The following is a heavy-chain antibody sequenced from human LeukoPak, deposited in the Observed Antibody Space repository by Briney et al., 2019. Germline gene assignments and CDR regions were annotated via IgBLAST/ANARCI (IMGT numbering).Heavy chain of an antibody. J-gene: IGHJ5*02. CDR1: GGSISTSY. D-gene: IGHD3-10*02. CDR3: ARDSLYVTNFFAP. V-gene: IGHV4-59*01. Sequence: SETLSLTCTVSGGSISTSYWNWIRQPPGKGLEWIGYIYYSGGTNYNPSLKSRVTMSIDTSKNQFSLNLRSVTAADTAVYFCARDSLYVTNFFAPWGQGTLVTVSS. CDR2: IYYSGGT.